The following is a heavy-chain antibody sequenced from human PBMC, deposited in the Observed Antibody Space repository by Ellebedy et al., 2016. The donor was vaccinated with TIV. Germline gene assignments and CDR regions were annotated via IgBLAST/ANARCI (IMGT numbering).Heavy chain of an antibody. CDR1: GGSISSGDYY. D-gene: IGHD3-3*01. J-gene: IGHJ6*02. CDR2: IYYSGGT. Sequence: MPSETLSLTCTVSGGSISSGDYYWSWIRQPPGKGLEWIGYIYYSGGTYYNPSLKSRVTISVDTSKNQFSLKLSSVTAADTAVFYCAREISYYYGMDVWGQGTTVTVSS. CDR3: AREISYYYGMDV. V-gene: IGHV4-30-4*01.